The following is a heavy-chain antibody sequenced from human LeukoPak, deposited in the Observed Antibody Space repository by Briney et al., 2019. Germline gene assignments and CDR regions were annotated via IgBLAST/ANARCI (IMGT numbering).Heavy chain of an antibody. Sequence: GGSLRLSCTASGFTFGDYAMSWVRQAPGKGLEWVGFIRSKAYGGTKEYPASVKGRFTISRDDSKIIAYLQMNSLKTEDTAVYYCTAGAQWLARWGQGTLVTVS. CDR3: TAGAQWLAR. CDR1: GFTFGDYA. CDR2: IRSKAYGGTK. V-gene: IGHV3-49*04. J-gene: IGHJ4*02. D-gene: IGHD6-19*01.